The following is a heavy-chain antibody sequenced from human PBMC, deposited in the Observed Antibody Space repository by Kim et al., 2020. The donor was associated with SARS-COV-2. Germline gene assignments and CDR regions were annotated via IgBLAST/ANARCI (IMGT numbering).Heavy chain of an antibody. V-gene: IGHV2-5*01. Sequence: RYSPSLKSRLTITKDTSKHQVVLTMTNMDPVDTATYYCAHYSSSWYYFDYWGQGTLVTVSS. D-gene: IGHD6-13*01. J-gene: IGHJ4*02. CDR3: AHYSSSWYYFDY.